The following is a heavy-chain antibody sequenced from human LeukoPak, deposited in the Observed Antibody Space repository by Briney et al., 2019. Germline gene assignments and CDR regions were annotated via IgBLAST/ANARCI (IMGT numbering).Heavy chain of an antibody. Sequence: KPSETLSLTCTVSGGSISSYYWSWIRQPPGKGLEWIGYIYYSGSTNYNPSLKSRVTISVDRSKNQFSLKLSSVTAADTAVYYCARERDVTGAVAGRPSAFDIWGQGTMVTVSS. V-gene: IGHV4-59*12. J-gene: IGHJ3*02. CDR2: IYYSGST. CDR3: ARERDVTGAVAGRPSAFDI. D-gene: IGHD6-19*01. CDR1: GGSISSYY.